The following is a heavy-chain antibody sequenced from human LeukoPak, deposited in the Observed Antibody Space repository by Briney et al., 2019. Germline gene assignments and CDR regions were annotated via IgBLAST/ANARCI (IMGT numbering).Heavy chain of an antibody. D-gene: IGHD2-2*03. CDR3: ARDGYCSSTSCLDY. J-gene: IGHJ4*02. CDR2: INQDGSEK. CDR1: GFTFSTYW. Sequence: GGSLRLSCVASGFTFSTYWMTWVRQAPGTGLEWVANINQDGSEKHYVDSVQGRFIISRDNAKSSLYLQMNSLRAEDTAVYYCARDGYCSSTSCLDYWGQGTLVTVSS. V-gene: IGHV3-7*01.